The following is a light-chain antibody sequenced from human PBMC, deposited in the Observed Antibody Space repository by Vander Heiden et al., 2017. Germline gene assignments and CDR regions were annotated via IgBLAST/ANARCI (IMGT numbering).Light chain of an antibody. CDR1: QSISSY. CDR2: AAS. J-gene: IGKJ3*01. Sequence: DTQMTQSPSSLSASVGDRVTITCRASQSISSYLNWYQQKPGKAPKLLIYAASSLQSGVPSRFSGSGSGTDVTLTISRLQPEDFATYYCQPSDSTPFTFGHGTKVEIK. V-gene: IGKV1-39*01. CDR3: QPSDSTPFT.